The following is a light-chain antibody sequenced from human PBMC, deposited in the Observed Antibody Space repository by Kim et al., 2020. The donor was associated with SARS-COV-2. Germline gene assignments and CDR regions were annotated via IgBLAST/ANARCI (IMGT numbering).Light chain of an antibody. CDR1: SSDVRNYNL. Sequence: QSALTQPASVSGSPGQSITISCTGTSSDVRNYNLVYWYQQHPGKAPKLKIYEVTKRPSGVSNRFSGSMSGNTASLTISGLQAEDEADYYCCSYAGSSTSVFGTGTKGTVL. CDR2: EVT. J-gene: IGLJ1*01. CDR3: CSYAGSSTSV. V-gene: IGLV2-23*02.